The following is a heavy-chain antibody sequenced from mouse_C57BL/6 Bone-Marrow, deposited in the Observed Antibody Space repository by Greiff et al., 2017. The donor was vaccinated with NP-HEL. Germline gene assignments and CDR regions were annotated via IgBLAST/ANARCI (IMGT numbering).Heavy chain of an antibody. V-gene: IGHV1-64*01. CDR1: GYTFTSYW. D-gene: IGHD1-1*01. J-gene: IGHJ2*01. CDR3: ARGYYGSSYVEYYFDY. Sequence: VQLQQPGAELVKPGASVKLSCKASGYTFTSYWMHWVKQRPGQGLEWIGMIHPNSGSTNYNEKFKSKATLTVDKSSSTAYMQLSSLTSEDSAVYYCARGYYGSSYVEYYFDYWGQGTTLTVSS. CDR2: IHPNSGST.